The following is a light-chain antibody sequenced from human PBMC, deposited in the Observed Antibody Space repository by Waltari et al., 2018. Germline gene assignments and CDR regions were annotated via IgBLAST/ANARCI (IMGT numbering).Light chain of an antibody. CDR3: QSADSSERWV. V-gene: IGLV3-21*02. CDR1: NIGSKS. CDR2: DDS. Sequence: SAVRTQPPSISVAPGQTAKITCGGRNIGSKSVHWYQQRPGQAPQLLVFDDSARPSGIPDRFSGSTSGTTVTLTITGVLAEDEAQYYCQSADSSERWVFGGGTKLTVL. J-gene: IGLJ3*02.